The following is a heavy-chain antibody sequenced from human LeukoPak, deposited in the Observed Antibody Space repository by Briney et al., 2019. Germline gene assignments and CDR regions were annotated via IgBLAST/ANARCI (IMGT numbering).Heavy chain of an antibody. J-gene: IGHJ5*02. CDR2: INPSGGST. CDR3: ARAQRMGRYSYYYGSGSLYNWFDP. D-gene: IGHD3-10*01. V-gene: IGHV1-46*01. Sequence: ASVKVSCKASGYTFTSCYMHWVRQAPGQGLEWMGIINPSGGSTSYAQKFQGRVTMTRDTSTSTVYMELSSLRSEDTAVYYCARAQRMGRYSYYYGSGSLYNWFDPWGQGTLVTVSS. CDR1: GYTFTSCY.